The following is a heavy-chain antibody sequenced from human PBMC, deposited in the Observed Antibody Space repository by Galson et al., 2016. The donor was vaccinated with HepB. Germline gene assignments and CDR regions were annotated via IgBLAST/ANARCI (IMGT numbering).Heavy chain of an antibody. J-gene: IGHJ4*02. D-gene: IGHD1-26*01. V-gene: IGHV3-48*02. Sequence: SLRLFCAASGFSFSNYNMDWVRQAPGKGLEWVSYIRGSSSTTYYADSVKGRFTIPRDNAKNSLYLQRNSLRDEDTAVYYCGRVGGATNDYWGRGTLVTVSS. CDR1: GFSFSNYN. CDR3: GRVGGATNDY. CDR2: IRGSSSTT.